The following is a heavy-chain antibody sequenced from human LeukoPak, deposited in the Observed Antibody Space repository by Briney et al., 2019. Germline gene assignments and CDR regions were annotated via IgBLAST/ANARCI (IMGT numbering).Heavy chain of an antibody. CDR1: GFTFSSYT. V-gene: IGHV3-30-3*01. CDR2: ISYDGSNK. D-gene: IGHD3-22*01. J-gene: IGHJ6*02. CDR3: AGGLWDSSGYYSQYYSYYGMVV. Sequence: GGSLRLTCAASGFTFSSYTMHWIRQAPGKGLEWVAVISYDGSNKYNADSVKRRFNISRDHSKRTLHLQMHSLRAEDAAVYYCAGGLWDSSGYYSQYYSYYGMVVGGQGTTVTV.